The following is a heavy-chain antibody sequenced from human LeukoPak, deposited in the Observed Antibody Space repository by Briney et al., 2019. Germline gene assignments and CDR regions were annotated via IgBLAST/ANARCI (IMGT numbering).Heavy chain of an antibody. CDR1: GFTFSRYW. D-gene: IGHD5-24*01. CDR2: IKQEGSEK. V-gene: IGHV3-7*01. J-gene: IGHJ4*02. Sequence: GGGLRLSRVASGFTFSRYWMSWVRQAPGRGREGVANIKQEGSEKYYVDSVKGRFTIARDNANNALYLQMNSLRAEDTAVYYCARVIVKQSMAPYYFDYWGQGPLVTVSS. CDR3: ARVIVKQSMAPYYFDY.